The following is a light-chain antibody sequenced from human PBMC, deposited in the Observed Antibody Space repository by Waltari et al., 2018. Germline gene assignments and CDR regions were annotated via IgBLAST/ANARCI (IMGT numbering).Light chain of an antibody. CDR1: LGISNS. CDR3: QQYYSTPRT. J-gene: IGKJ1*01. Sequence: DIQMTQSPSSLSASVGDRVTITCRASLGISNSLAWYQKTPGKAPNLLVYEASRLESGVPSRFGGSGSWTVYTLTISSLQPEDFATYYCQQYYSTPRTFGQGTKVEIK. V-gene: IGKV1-NL1*01. CDR2: EAS.